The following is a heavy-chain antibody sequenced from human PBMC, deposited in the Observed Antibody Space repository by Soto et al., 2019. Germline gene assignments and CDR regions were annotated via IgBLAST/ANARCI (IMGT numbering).Heavy chain of an antibody. CDR3: ARFYDFWGVHHYRLAV. Sequence: PSKTLSLTGTVSDGSINSGHYYYTLIRQPPRKGLEWIGYIYYSGSTYYNPSLKSRVTISVDTSKNQFSLKLSSVTAADTAVYYCARFYDFWGVHHYRLAVCGQGTPVIVSS. CDR2: IYYSGST. D-gene: IGHD3-3*01. CDR1: DGSINSGHYY. J-gene: IGHJ6*01. V-gene: IGHV4-30-4*01.